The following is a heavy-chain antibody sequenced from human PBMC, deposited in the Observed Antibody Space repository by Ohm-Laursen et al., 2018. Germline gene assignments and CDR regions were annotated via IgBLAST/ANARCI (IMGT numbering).Heavy chain of an antibody. D-gene: IGHD3-3*01. CDR1: GGSISSSSYY. J-gene: IGHJ1*01. CDR2: IYYSGST. Sequence: SETLSLTCIVSGGSISSSSYYWAWIRQPPGKGLEWIGSIYYSGSTYYHPSMKSRVTISADTSKNQFSLKLSSVTAADTAVYYCVRHPQNPTMGDWGQGTLVTVSS. V-gene: IGHV4-39*01. CDR3: VRHPQNPTMGD.